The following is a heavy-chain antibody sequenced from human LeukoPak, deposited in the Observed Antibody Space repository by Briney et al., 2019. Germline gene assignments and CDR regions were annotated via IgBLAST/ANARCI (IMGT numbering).Heavy chain of an antibody. Sequence: GGSLRLSCAASGFTFSSYSMNWVRQAPGKGLEWVSYISSSSSTIYYGDSVKGRFTISRDDAKNSLFLRMNSLRAEDTATYYCARGEFGDYYYFYMDVWGKGTTVTVSS. CDR3: ARGEFGDYYYFYMDV. CDR1: GFTFSSYS. D-gene: IGHD2/OR15-2a*01. J-gene: IGHJ6*03. CDR2: ISSSSSTI. V-gene: IGHV3-48*04.